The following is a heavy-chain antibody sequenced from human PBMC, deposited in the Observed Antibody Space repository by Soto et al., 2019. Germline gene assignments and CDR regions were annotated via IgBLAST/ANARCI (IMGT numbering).Heavy chain of an antibody. J-gene: IGHJ5*02. CDR2: IYYSGST. CDR1: GGSIRSGDYF. D-gene: IGHD2-2*01. V-gene: IGHV4-30-4*01. CDR3: ARGIAVVPAAPAYWFDT. Sequence: TSETLSLTCTVSGGSIRSGDYFWSWIRQSPGKGLEWIGYIYYSGSTYFNPSLDSRLTISVDTSSNQFSLKLDFVTAADTAVYFCARGIAVVPAAPAYWFDTWGQGTLVTVSS.